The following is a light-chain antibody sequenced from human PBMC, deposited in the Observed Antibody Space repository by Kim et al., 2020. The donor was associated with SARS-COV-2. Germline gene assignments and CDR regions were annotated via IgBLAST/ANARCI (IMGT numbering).Light chain of an antibody. Sequence: NFMLTQPHSESESPGKTVTISCTGSSGSIASNYVQWYQQRPGSAPTTVIYEDNQRPSGVPDRFSGSIDSSSNSASLTISGLKTEDEADYYCQSYDSSNRVFGGGTQLTVL. J-gene: IGLJ3*02. CDR3: QSYDSSNRV. V-gene: IGLV6-57*02. CDR2: EDN. CDR1: SGSIASNY.